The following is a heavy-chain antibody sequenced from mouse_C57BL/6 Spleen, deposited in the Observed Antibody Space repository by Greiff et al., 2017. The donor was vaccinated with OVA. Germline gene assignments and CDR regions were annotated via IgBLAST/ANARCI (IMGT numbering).Heavy chain of an antibody. CDR2: IDPSDSET. J-gene: IGHJ4*01. Sequence: QVQLQQSGAELVRPGSSVKLSCKASGYTFTSYWMHWVKQRPIQGLEWIGNIDPSDSETHYNQKFKDKATLTVDKSSSTAYMQLSSLTSEDSAVYYCARQGMVTTDYYAMDYWGQGTSVTVSS. V-gene: IGHV1-52*01. D-gene: IGHD2-2*01. CDR1: GYTFTSYW. CDR3: ARQGMVTTDYYAMDY.